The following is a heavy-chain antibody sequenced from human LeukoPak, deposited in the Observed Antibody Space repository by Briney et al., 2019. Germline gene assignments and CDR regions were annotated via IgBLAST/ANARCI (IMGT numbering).Heavy chain of an antibody. J-gene: IGHJ4*02. CDR1: GYTFTSYG. D-gene: IGHD5-12*01. Sequence: GASVKVSFKASGYTFTSYGISWVRQAPGQGLEWMGWISAYNGNTNYAQKLQDRVTMTTDTSTSTAYMEMRSLRSDDTAVYYCATEGIVATITPDFDYWGQGTLVTVSS. CDR3: ATEGIVATITPDFDY. V-gene: IGHV1-18*01. CDR2: ISAYNGNT.